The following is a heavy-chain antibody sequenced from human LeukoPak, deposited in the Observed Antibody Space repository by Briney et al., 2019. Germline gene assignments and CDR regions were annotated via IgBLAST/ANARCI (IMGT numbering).Heavy chain of an antibody. CDR2: IRYDGSNT. Sequence: GGSLRLSCAASGFIFSGYDMHWVRQAPGKGLEWVAFIRYDGSNTYYADSVKVRFTISKDNSKNTLYLQMNSLRGEDTAVYYCAKGLYGSGPGGIDYWGQGALVTVSS. J-gene: IGHJ4*02. CDR1: GFIFSGYD. D-gene: IGHD3-10*01. CDR3: AKGLYGSGPGGIDY. V-gene: IGHV3-30*02.